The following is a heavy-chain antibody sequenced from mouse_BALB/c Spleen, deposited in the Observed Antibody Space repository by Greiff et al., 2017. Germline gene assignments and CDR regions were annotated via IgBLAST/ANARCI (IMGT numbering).Heavy chain of an antibody. CDR3: AREEVSYAMDY. CDR2: ISYSGST. J-gene: IGHJ4*01. D-gene: IGHD2-14*01. V-gene: IGHV3-2*02. CDR1: GYSITSDYA. Sequence: DVKLVESGPGLVKPSQSLSLTCTVTGYSITSDYAWNWIRQFPGNKLEWMGYISYSGSTSYNPSLKSRISITRDTSKNQFFLQLNSVTTEDTATYYCAREEVSYAMDYWGQGTSVTVSS.